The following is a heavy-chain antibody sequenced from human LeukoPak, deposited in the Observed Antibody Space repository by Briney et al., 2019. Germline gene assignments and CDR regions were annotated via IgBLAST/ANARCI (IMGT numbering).Heavy chain of an antibody. Sequence: GGSLRLSCAASGFTFSSYAMSWVGQAPGKGLEWLSAIIGSGGSTYYADSVKGRFTISRDNSTNTLYLQMNSLRAEDTSVYYCAKPYYDFWSGYFAWGQGTLVTVSS. D-gene: IGHD3-3*01. CDR1: GFTFSSYA. CDR2: IIGSGGST. V-gene: IGHV3-23*01. CDR3: AKPYYDFWSGYFA. J-gene: IGHJ4*02.